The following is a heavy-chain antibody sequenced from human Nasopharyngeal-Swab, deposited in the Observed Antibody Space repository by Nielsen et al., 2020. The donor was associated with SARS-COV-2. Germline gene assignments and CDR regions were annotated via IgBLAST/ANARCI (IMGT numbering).Heavy chain of an antibody. CDR2: INPNSGGT. J-gene: IGHJ4*02. CDR1: GYTFTGYY. Sequence: ASVKVSCKASGYTFTGYYMHWVRQAPGQGLEWMGRINPNSGGTNYAQKFQDRVTMTRDTSISTAYMELSRLRSDDTAVYYCARSHSSSWYGDYWGQGTLVTVSS. D-gene: IGHD6-13*01. V-gene: IGHV1-2*06. CDR3: ARSHSSSWYGDY.